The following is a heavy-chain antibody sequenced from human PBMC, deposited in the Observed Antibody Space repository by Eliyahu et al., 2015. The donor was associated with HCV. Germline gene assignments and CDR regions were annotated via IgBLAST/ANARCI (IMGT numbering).Heavy chain of an antibody. V-gene: IGHV4-31*03. D-gene: IGHD3-22*01. CDR3: AREHLDSSGTLDAFDI. CDR2: IYYTGRP. J-gene: IGHJ3*02. CDR1: GGSISSAGYY. Sequence: QVQLQESGPGLVKPSQTLSLTCTVSGGSISSAGYYWSWIRQHPGKGLEWIAYIYYTGRPLHNPSLKSRITISVDTSKNQFSLKLSSVTAADTAVYYCAREHLDSSGTLDAFDIWGQGTMVTVSS.